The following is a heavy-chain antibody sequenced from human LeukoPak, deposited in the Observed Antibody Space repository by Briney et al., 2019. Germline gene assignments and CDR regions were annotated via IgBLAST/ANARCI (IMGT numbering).Heavy chain of an antibody. Sequence: GRSLRLSCAASGFTFSSYSMNWVRQAPGKGLEWVSSISSSSSYIYYADSVKGRFTISRDNAKNSLYLQMNSLRAEDTVVYYCARDRRTTFDYWGQGTLVTVSS. J-gene: IGHJ4*02. V-gene: IGHV3-21*01. CDR1: GFTFSSYS. D-gene: IGHD1-1*01. CDR3: ARDRRTTFDY. CDR2: ISSSSSYI.